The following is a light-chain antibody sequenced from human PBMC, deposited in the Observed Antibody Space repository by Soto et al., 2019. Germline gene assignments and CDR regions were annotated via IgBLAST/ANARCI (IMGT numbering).Light chain of an antibody. J-gene: IGKJ2*01. Sequence: DIVLTQTPLSSPVTLGQPASISCRSSESLLHSDGKTYLSWLPQRPGQPPRLLIYKVSNRLSGVPDRFSGSGAGTDFTLKISRVEADDVGVYYCFQATQYPPYTFGQGTKLEIE. CDR2: KVS. CDR3: FQATQYPPYT. V-gene: IGKV2-24*01. CDR1: ESLLHSDGKTY.